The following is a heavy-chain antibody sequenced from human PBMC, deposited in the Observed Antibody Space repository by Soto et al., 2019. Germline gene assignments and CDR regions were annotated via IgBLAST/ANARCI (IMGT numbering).Heavy chain of an antibody. J-gene: IGHJ4*02. D-gene: IGHD2-8*01. CDR2: VYYRGRS. Sequence: SEPLSLTCTVSGGSVSNSNYYWGWIRQSPGKGLEWIGSVYYRGRSYSKSSVKSRVTISVDTSKNQFSLNLNSVTASDTAVYFCVSQRTSVLTQAYFDYWGPGALVTVSS. CDR3: VSQRTSVLTQAYFDY. V-gene: IGHV4-39*01. CDR1: GGSVSNSNYY.